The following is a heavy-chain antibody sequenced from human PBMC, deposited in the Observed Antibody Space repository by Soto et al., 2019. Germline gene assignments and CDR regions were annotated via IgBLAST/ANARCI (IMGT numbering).Heavy chain of an antibody. CDR2: IYYSGST. J-gene: IGHJ5*02. CDR3: ARLRRDVVDPYNWFDP. Sequence: SETLSLTCTVSGGSISSSSYYWGWIRQPPGKGLEWIGSIYYSGSTYYNPSLKSRVTISVDTSKNQFSLKLSSVTAADTAVYYCARLRRDVVDPYNWFDPWGQGTLVTVSS. D-gene: IGHD2-2*01. CDR1: GGSISSSSYY. V-gene: IGHV4-39*01.